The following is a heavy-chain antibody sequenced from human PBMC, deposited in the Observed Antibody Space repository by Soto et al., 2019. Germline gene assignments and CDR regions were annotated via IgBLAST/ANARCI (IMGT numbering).Heavy chain of an antibody. CDR2: ISSSGSTK. CDR3: ASLSRSSGWVTS. J-gene: IGHJ4*02. D-gene: IGHD6-19*01. V-gene: IGHV3-11*01. CDR1: GFSFSDSY. Sequence: QVQLVESGGTLIKPGGSLRLSCAASGFSFSDSYLSWIRQAPGKGLEWVSYISSSGSTKYYADSVKGRFTISRDNAKDSLYLQLTSLRVEDTAVYYCASLSRSSGWVTSWGQGTLVTVSS.